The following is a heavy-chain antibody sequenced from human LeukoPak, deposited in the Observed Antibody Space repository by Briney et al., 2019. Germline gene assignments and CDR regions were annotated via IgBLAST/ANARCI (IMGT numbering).Heavy chain of an antibody. D-gene: IGHD1-26*01. CDR2: IYSGGYA. V-gene: IGHV3-53*01. Sequence: GGSLRLSCAASGFTVSSNCMNWVRQAPGKGLEWVSLIYSGGYAYYADSVKGRFTISRDNSKNTLYLQMNSLRAEDTAVYYCARERGGSYPSWGQGTLVTVSS. J-gene: IGHJ4*02. CDR1: GFTVSSNC. CDR3: ARERGGSYPS.